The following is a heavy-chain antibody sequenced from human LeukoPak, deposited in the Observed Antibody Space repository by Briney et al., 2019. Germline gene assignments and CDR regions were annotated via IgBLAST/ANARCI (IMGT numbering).Heavy chain of an antibody. CDR2: INPNSGGT. V-gene: IGHV1-2*02. D-gene: IGHD3-22*01. Sequence: ASVKVSCKVSGYTFTGYYMHWVRQAPGQGLEWMGWINPNSGGTNYAQKFQGRVTMTRDTSISTAYMELSRLRSDDTAVYYCARDRYYYDSSGYYPKDYWGQGTLVTVSS. J-gene: IGHJ4*02. CDR1: GYTFTGYY. CDR3: ARDRYYYDSSGYYPKDY.